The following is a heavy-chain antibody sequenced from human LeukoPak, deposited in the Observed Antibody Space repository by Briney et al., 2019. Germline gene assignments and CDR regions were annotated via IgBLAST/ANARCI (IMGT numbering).Heavy chain of an antibody. CDR3: ARGRGTPDY. D-gene: IGHD1-1*01. Sequence: GESLRLSCAASGFTFSNAWMTWVRHAPGKGLEWVANISEDGRDKYYVDSVKGRFTSSRYNGGNSLFLQMDRLRAEDTGVYYCARGRGTPDYCGQGTLVSVSS. V-gene: IGHV3-7*01. CDR1: GFTFSNAW. CDR2: ISEDGRDK. J-gene: IGHJ4*02.